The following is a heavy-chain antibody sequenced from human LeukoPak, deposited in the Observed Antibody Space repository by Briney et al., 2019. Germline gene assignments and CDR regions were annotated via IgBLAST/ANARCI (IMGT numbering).Heavy chain of an antibody. D-gene: IGHD2-15*01. J-gene: IGHJ4*02. CDR3: ARHGGSLDYFDF. V-gene: IGHV4-59*08. Sequence: PSETLSLTCSVSTGSISTYYWSWIRQSPGKGLEWIGYIYHGGTTSYNPSLKRRVIISVDSPKNQFFLRLTSLTAADTALYYCARHGGSLDYFDFWGPGSLVIVSS. CDR1: TGSISTYY. CDR2: IYHGGTT.